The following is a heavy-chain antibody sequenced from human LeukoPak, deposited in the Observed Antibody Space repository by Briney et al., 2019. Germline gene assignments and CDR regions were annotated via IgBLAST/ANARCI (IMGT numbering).Heavy chain of an antibody. V-gene: IGHV4-39*07. Sequence: SETLSLTCTVSGGSISSSSYYWGWIRQPPGKGLEWIGSIYYSGSTYYNPSLKSRVTISVDTSKNQFSLKLSSVTAADTAVYYCARSYTGCSGGSCYGYWGQGTLVTVSS. D-gene: IGHD2-15*01. CDR2: IYYSGST. J-gene: IGHJ4*02. CDR3: ARSYTGCSGGSCYGY. CDR1: GGSISSSSYY.